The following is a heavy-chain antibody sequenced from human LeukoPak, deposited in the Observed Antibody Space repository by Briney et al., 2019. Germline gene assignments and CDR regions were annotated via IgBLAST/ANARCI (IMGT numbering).Heavy chain of an antibody. J-gene: IGHJ4*02. CDR1: GYTLTELS. V-gene: IGHV1-24*01. Sequence: ASVKVSCKVSGYTLTELSMHWVRQTPGKGLEWMGGFDPEDGETIYAQKFQGRVTKTEDTSTDTAYMELSSLRSEDTAVYYCATVNILTGSPLDYWGQGTLVTVSS. D-gene: IGHD3-9*01. CDR2: FDPEDGET. CDR3: ATVNILTGSPLDY.